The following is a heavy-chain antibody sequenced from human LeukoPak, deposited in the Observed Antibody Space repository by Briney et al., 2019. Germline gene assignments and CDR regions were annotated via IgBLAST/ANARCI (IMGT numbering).Heavy chain of an antibody. CDR3: ARGGITMVRGVNYYMDV. D-gene: IGHD3-10*01. Sequence: ASVKVSCKVSGYTLTELSMHWVRQAPGKGLEWMGGFDPEDGETIYAQKFQGRVTMTEDTSTDTAYMELSSLRSEDTALYHCARGGITMVRGVNYYMDVWDKGTTVTVSS. V-gene: IGHV1-24*01. CDR1: GYTLTELS. CDR2: FDPEDGET. J-gene: IGHJ6*03.